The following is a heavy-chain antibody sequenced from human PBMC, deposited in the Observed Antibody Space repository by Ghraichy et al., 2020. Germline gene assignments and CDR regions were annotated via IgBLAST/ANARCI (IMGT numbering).Heavy chain of an antibody. CDR1: GFTFDDHA. CDR2: ISWNSGII. CDR3: TKDRGAAASGNVLLEQ. D-gene: IGHD2/OR15-2a*01. Sequence: SLRLSCAASGFTFDDHAMHWVRQAPGKGLEWVSGISWNSGIIVYADSVKGRFTISRDNAKNSLYLQMSSLKIEDTALYFCTKDRGAAASGNVLLEQWGKGTLVTVSS. J-gene: IGHJ4*02. V-gene: IGHV3-9*01.